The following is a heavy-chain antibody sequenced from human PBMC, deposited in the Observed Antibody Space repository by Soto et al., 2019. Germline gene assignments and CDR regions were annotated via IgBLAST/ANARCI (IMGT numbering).Heavy chain of an antibody. J-gene: IGHJ4*02. CDR1: GFTFSNYA. V-gene: IGHV3-23*01. Sequence: EVQLLESGGGLVQPGGSLRLSCVVSGFTFSNYAMSWVRQAPGRGLEWVSVVSGSADNTYYADSVKGRFTISRDNSKTTLFLQMNSLRADDTAVYYCARGRYQLEYWGQGTLITVSS. D-gene: IGHD2-2*01. CDR2: VSGSADNT. CDR3: ARGRYQLEY.